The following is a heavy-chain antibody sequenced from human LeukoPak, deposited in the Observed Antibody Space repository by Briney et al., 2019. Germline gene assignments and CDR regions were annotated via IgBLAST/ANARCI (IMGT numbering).Heavy chain of an antibody. V-gene: IGHV3-74*01. J-gene: IGHJ4*02. CDR3: AREVRSSWFDY. CDR2: INRGGSST. D-gene: IGHD6-13*01. Sequence: GGSLRLSCAASGFTFSGYWMRWVRQPPGKGLEWVSRINRGGSSTCYADSVKGRFTISRENAKKTLYLQIYSVRAEDTGVYYCAREVRSSWFDYWGQGTLVTVSS. CDR1: GFTFSGYW.